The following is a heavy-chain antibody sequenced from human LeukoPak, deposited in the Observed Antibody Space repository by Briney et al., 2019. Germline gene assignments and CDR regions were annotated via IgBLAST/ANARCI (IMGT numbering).Heavy chain of an antibody. CDR3: ARANYIVVVPAAMRRADWFDP. J-gene: IGHJ5*02. CDR1: GGSFSGYY. Sequence: SETLSLTCAVYGGSFSGYYWSWIRQPPGKGLEWIGEINHSGSTNYNPSLKSRVTISVDTSKNQFSLKLSSVTAADTAVYYCARANYIVVVPAAMRRADWFDPCGQGTLVTVSS. D-gene: IGHD2-2*01. V-gene: IGHV4-34*01. CDR2: INHSGST.